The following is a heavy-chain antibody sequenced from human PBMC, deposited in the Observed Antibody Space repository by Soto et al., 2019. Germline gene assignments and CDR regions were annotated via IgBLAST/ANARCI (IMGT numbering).Heavy chain of an antibody. V-gene: IGHV4-59*08. CDR3: ARGGIAAARAFDP. Sequence: QVQLQESGPGLVKPSETLSLTCTVSGGSISSYYWSWIRQPPGKGLEWIGHIYYSGSTNYNPSLKSRFTRSADTSKHQFSRKLNSWTAADTAVYYGARGGIAAARAFDPWGQGALVTVSS. CDR2: IYYSGST. D-gene: IGHD6-13*01. J-gene: IGHJ5*02. CDR1: GGSISSYY.